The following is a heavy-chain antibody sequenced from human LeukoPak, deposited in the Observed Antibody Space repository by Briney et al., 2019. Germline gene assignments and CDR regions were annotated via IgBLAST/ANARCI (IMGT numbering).Heavy chain of an antibody. V-gene: IGHV1-69*13. CDR2: IIPIFGTA. CDR3: ARVLYSSGWYSNWFDP. Sequence: ASVKVSCKASGGTFSSYAISWVRQAPGQGLEWMGGIIPIFGTANYAQKFQGRVTITADESTSTAYMELSSLRSEDTAVYYRARVLYSSGWYSNWFDPWGQGTLVTVSS. D-gene: IGHD6-19*01. J-gene: IGHJ5*02. CDR1: GGTFSSYA.